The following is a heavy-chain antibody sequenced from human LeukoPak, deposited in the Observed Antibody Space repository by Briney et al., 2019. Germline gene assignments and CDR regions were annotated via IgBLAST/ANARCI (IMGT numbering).Heavy chain of an antibody. CDR1: GGSISSGGYY. CDR3: ARDLTPGTIFGVVALYPDAFDI. CDR2: IYYSGST. V-gene: IGHV4-30-4*08. Sequence: PSQTLSLTCTVSGGSISSGGYYWSWIRQHPGKGLEWIGYIYYSGSTYYNPSLKSRVTISVDASKNQFSLKLSSVTAADTAVYYCARDLTPGTIFGVVALYPDAFDIWGQGTMVTVSS. J-gene: IGHJ3*02. D-gene: IGHD3-3*01.